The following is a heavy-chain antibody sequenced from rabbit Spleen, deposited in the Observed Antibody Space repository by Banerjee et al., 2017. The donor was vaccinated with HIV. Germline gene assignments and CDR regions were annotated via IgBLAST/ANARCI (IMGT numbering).Heavy chain of an antibody. J-gene: IGHJ2*01. CDR1: GFDFSSYY. CDR3: ARNYVNAFDP. Sequence: QLKESGGGLVQPGGSLKLSCKVSGFDFSSYYMTWVRQAPGKGLEWTGYIDPVFGNTYYASWVNGRFTISSDNAQNTVDLQMSGLTAADTATYFCARNYVNAFDPWGPGTLVTVS. V-gene: IGHV1S7*01. D-gene: IGHD1-1*01. CDR2: IDPVFGNT.